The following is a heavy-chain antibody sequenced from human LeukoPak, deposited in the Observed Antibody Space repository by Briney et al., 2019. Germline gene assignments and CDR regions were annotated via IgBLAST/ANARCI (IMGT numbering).Heavy chain of an antibody. V-gene: IGHV4-34*01. CDR2: INHSGST. J-gene: IGHJ5*02. Sequence: PSETLSLTCAVYGGSFSGYYWSWIRQPPGKGLEWIGEINHSGSTNYNPSLKSRVTISADTSKNQFSLKLSPVTAADTAEYYCARSHYYDSSGSQNNWFDPWGQGNLVTVSP. CDR1: GGSFSGYY. CDR3: ARSHYYDSSGSQNNWFDP. D-gene: IGHD3-22*01.